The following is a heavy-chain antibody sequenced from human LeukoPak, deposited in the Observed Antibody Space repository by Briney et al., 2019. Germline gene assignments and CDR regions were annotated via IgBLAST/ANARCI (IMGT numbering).Heavy chain of an antibody. Sequence: GGTLRFSCAASGFTLSRYGMHWVRQAQGMGREGGADPWTDGNNKYHEDPVKGRFTIARDNAKNSLYLQMDSLTAEDTAVYYCAKESPSPIYGMDVWGQGTTVTVSS. CDR1: GFTLSRYG. CDR3: AKESPSPIYGMDV. CDR2: PWTDGNNK. V-gene: IGHV3-33*03. J-gene: IGHJ6*02.